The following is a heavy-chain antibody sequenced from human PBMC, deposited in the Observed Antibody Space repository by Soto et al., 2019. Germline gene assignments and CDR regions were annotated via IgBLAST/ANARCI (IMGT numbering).Heavy chain of an antibody. CDR3: AHIPNYYQYDWFDP. CDR2: IYWDDDK. CDR1: GFSLTTRGVG. Sequence: QITLKESGPTLVKPTQTLTLTCTFSGFSLTTRGVGVGWIRQPPGKALECLALIYWDDDKRYSPSLQSRLSITKDTPKNPVVLTRTNVDPVDTATYYCAHIPNYYQYDWFDPWGQGPLVSVSS. J-gene: IGHJ5*02. V-gene: IGHV2-5*02. D-gene: IGHD3-16*01.